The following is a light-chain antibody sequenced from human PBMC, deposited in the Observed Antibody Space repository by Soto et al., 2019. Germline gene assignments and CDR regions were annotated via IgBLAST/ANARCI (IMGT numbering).Light chain of an antibody. CDR3: ASYTRTTTLV. CDR2: DVN. CDR1: ISDIGGYNF. Sequence: QSVLTQPASVSGSPGQSITISCTGTISDIGGYNFISWYQHHPGKAPKLVIYDVNNRPSGISYRFSGSKPGNTASLTISGLQAEDEADYYCASYTRTTTLVFGGGTKLTVL. V-gene: IGLV2-14*01. J-gene: IGLJ2*01.